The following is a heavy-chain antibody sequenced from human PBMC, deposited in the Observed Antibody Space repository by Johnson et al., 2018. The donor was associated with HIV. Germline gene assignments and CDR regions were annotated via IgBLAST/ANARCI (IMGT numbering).Heavy chain of an antibody. CDR1: GFTFSDYY. CDR3: AKGGGQQLAHAFDI. V-gene: IGHV3-11*01. CDR2: ISSSGDII. D-gene: IGHD6-13*01. J-gene: IGHJ3*02. Sequence: QEQLVESGGGLVKPGGSLRLSCAASGFTFSDYYMTWIRQAPGKGLEWLSFISSSGDIIRYADSVKGRFTISRDNAKNSLYLQMNSLRAEDTALYYCAKGGGQQLAHAFDIWGQGTMVTVSS.